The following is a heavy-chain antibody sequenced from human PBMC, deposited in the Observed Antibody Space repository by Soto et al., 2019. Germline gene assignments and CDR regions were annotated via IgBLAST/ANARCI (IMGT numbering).Heavy chain of an antibody. J-gene: IGHJ3*02. CDR3: ARVPYSSSWLTSVVFDI. CDR2: IKQDGIEK. CDR1: GFTFSSYG. Sequence: GGSLRLSGAASGFTFSSYGMSWVRQAPWKGLEWVDNIKQDGIEKYYVDSVEGRFTISRDNAKKSLYLQMNSLRAEDTAVYYCARVPYSSSWLTSVVFDILGQATMVTV. D-gene: IGHD6-13*01. V-gene: IGHV3-7*03.